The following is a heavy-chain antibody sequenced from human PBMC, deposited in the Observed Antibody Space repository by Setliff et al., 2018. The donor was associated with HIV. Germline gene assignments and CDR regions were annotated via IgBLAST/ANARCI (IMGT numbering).Heavy chain of an antibody. CDR3: AVGPHGDYELGWFDL. V-gene: IGHV1-18*01. CDR2: IGSYSGYT. Sequence: ASVKVSCKASNYTLINYGVSWVRQAPGQGLEWMGWIGSYSGYTIYAQKFQDRLTMTTDTSTTTASMELRSLRSEDTAVYYCAVGPHGDYELGWFDLWGQGTLVTVSS. J-gene: IGHJ5*02. CDR1: NYTLINYG. D-gene: IGHD4-17*01.